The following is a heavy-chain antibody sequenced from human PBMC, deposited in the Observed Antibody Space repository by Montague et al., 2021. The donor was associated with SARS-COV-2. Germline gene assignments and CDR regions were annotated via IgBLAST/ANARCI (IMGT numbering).Heavy chain of an antibody. J-gene: IGHJ6*02. CDR2: TYYRSKWYN. CDR1: GDSVSSNSAA. CDR3: AREDPPPLWFGELDYYGMDV. Sequence: CAISGDSVSSNSAAWNWNRQSPSRGLEWLGRTYYRSKWYNDYAVSVKSRITINPDTSKNQFSLQLNSVTPEDTAVYYCAREDPPPLWFGELDYYGMDVWGQGTTVTVSS. V-gene: IGHV6-1*01. D-gene: IGHD3-10*01.